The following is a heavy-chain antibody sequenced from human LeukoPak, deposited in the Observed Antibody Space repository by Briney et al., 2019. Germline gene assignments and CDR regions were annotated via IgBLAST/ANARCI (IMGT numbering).Heavy chain of an antibody. J-gene: IGHJ4*02. CDR1: GYSISSGYY. CDR3: ASEVHGNAPNFDY. CDR2: IYYSGST. V-gene: IGHV4-38-2*02. Sequence: SETLSLTCTVSGYSISSGYYWGWIRQPPGKGLEWIGSIYYSGSTYYNPSLKSRVTISVDTSKNQFSLKLSSVTAADTAVYYCASEVHGNAPNFDYWGQGTLVTVSS. D-gene: IGHD1-1*01.